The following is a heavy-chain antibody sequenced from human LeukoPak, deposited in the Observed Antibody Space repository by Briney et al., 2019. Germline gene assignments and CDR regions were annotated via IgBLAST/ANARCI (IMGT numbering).Heavy chain of an antibody. CDR2: IYYSGST. CDR3: AREGGGYYDSSGYVGY. Sequence: SWVRQAPGKGLEWIGYIYYSGSTYYNPSLKSRVTISVDTSKNQFSLKLSSVTAADTAVYYCAREGGGYYDSSGYVGYWGQGTLVTVSS. D-gene: IGHD3-22*01. V-gene: IGHV4-30-4*08. J-gene: IGHJ4*02.